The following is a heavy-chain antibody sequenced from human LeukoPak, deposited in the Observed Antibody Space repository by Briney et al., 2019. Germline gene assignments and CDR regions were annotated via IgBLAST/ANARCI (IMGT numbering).Heavy chain of an antibody. CDR1: GDSISSNTYY. V-gene: IGHV4-39*01. D-gene: IGHD3-22*01. CDR2: MSYTSSP. Sequence: SETLSLTCTVSGDSISSNTYYWGWIRQPPGKGLEWIGSMSYTSSPSYSPSLESRATISIDTSKNSFSLKLSSVTAADTAVYYCARQPSGYYDKGGYYPYYFDYWGQGVLVTVSS. J-gene: IGHJ4*02. CDR3: ARQPSGYYDKGGYYPYYFDY.